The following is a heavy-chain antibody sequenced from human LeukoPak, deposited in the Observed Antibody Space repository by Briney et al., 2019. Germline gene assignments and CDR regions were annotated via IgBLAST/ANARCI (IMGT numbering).Heavy chain of an antibody. D-gene: IGHD3-3*01. CDR2: ISDSGGST. CDR1: GFTFSSYA. Sequence: LPGGSLRFSCAASGFTFSSYAMSWVRRAPGKGLEWVSTISDSGGSTYYADSVKGRFTISRDNSKNTLYLQMNSLRAEDTAVYYCAKSITIFAVVTGFDYWGQGTLVTVSS. V-gene: IGHV3-23*01. J-gene: IGHJ4*02. CDR3: AKSITIFAVVTGFDY.